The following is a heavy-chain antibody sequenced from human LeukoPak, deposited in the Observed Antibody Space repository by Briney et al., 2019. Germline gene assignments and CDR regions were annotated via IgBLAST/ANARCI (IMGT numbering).Heavy chain of an antibody. CDR2: INHSGSA. J-gene: IGHJ5*02. CDR3: ARGPTAAAGTGWFDP. Sequence: SETLSLTCAVYGGSFSGYYWSWIRQPPGKGLEWSGEINHSGSANYNPSLKSRVTISVDASKDQFSLKLSSVTAADTAVYYCARGPTAAAGTGWFDPWGQGTLVTVSS. V-gene: IGHV4-34*01. D-gene: IGHD6-13*01. CDR1: GGSFSGYY.